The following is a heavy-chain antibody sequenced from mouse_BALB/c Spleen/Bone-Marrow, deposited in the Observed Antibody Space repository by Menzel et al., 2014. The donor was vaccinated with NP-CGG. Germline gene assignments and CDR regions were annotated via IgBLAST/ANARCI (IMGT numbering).Heavy chain of an antibody. Sequence: VHVKQSGAELVKPGASVKLSCAASGFNIKDTYMHWVKQRPEQGLEWIGRXDPANGNTKYDPKFQGKATITADTSSNTAYLQLSXLTSEDTAVYYCXXXXXXXXXXWGQGTXVTVSS. V-gene: IGHV14-3*02. CDR2: XDPANGNT. CDR1: GFNIKDTY. CDR3: XXXXXXXXXX. J-gene: IGHJ4*01.